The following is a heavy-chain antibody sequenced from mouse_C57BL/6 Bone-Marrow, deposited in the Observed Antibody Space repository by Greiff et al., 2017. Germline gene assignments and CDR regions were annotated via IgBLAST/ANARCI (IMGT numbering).Heavy chain of an antibody. CDR2: IDPSDSYT. V-gene: IGHV1-50*01. CDR1: GYTFTSYG. D-gene: IGHD1-1*01. J-gene: IGHJ1*03. Sequence: QVQLQQPGAELVKPGASVKLSCKASGYTFTSYGMQWVKQRPGQGLEWIGEIDPSDSYTNYNQKFKGKDTLTVEKSSSTAYMPLTSLTSEDSALSYCASSITTVVATDYFDVWGTGTTVTVSS. CDR3: ASSITTVVATDYFDV.